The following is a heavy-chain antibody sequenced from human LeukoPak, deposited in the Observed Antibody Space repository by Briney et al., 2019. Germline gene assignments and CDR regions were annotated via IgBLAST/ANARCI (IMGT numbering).Heavy chain of an antibody. CDR2: ISPFLGSA. CDR1: RDTFSSYT. CDR3: ARSGSTRRDPAWFDP. D-gene: IGHD2/OR15-2a*01. V-gene: IGHV1-69*08. Sequence: SVKVSCKASRDTFSSYTFNWVRQAPGQGPEWMGRISPFLGSAFYAQNFQGRVTITADKSTYTVYMELSRLRFEDTAVYYCARSGSTRRDPAWFDPWGQGTLATVSS. J-gene: IGHJ5*02.